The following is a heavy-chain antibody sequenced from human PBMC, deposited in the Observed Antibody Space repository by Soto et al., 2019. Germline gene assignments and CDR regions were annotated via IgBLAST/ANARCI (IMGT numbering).Heavy chain of an antibody. V-gene: IGHV4-39*01. J-gene: IGHJ3*02. D-gene: IGHD2-15*01. CDR3: ARPFRCSGGSCYHDDAFDI. Sequence: SETLSLTCTVSGGSISSSSYYWCWIRHPPGKGLEWIGSIYYSGSTYYNPSLKSRVTISVDTSKNQFSLKLSSVTAADTAVYYCARPFRCSGGSCYHDDAFDIWGQGTMVTVSS. CDR2: IYYSGST. CDR1: GGSISSSSYY.